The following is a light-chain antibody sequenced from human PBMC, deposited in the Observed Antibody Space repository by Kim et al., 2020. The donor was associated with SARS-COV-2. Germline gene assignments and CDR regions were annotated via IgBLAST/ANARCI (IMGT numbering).Light chain of an antibody. CDR2: WAS. Sequence: DIVMTQSPDSLAVSLGERATINCKSSRSVLYSSNNKNYLAWYQQKPGQPPKLLIYWASTRESGVPDRFSGSGSGTDFTLTISSLQSEDVAVYYCQQYYSTPPWTFGQGTKLWI. J-gene: IGKJ2*02. CDR3: QQYYSTPPWT. CDR1: RSVLYSSNNKNY. V-gene: IGKV4-1*01.